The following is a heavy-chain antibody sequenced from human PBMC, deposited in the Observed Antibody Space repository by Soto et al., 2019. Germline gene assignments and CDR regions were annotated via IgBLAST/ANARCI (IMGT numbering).Heavy chain of an antibody. CDR1: GFSFSNYE. Sequence: GGSLRLSCAASGFSFSNYEMNWVRQAPGKGLEWVSFISSTSTTYYANSVKGRFTFSRDNAKNSLSLQMNSLRAEDTAVYYCARGYSFGYGFDYWGQGTLVTVSS. CDR3: ARGYSFGYGFDY. J-gene: IGHJ4*02. V-gene: IGHV3-48*03. D-gene: IGHD5-18*01. CDR2: ISSTSTT.